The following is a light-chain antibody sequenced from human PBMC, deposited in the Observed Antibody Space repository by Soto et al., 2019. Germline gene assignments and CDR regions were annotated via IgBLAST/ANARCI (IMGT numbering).Light chain of an antibody. CDR2: GAS. V-gene: IGKV3-20*01. J-gene: IGKJ2*01. CDR3: HQSGSSPYT. Sequence: EIVLTQSPGTLSLSPGERATLSCRASQSVTRSYLAWYQQNPGQAPRLLIYGASTRATGIPDRFSGSGSGTDFTLTSSRLEPEDFAVYYCHQSGSSPYTFGQGTNLEIK. CDR1: QSVTRSY.